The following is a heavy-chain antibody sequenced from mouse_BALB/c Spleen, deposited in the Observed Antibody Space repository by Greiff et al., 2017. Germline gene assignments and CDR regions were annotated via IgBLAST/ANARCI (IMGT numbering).Heavy chain of an antibody. V-gene: IGHV5-17*02. J-gene: IGHJ2*01. CDR3: ARENYYGSSPLFDY. D-gene: IGHD1-1*01. Sequence: DVMLVESGGGLVQPGGSRKLSCAASGFTFSSFGMHWVRQAPEKGLEWVAYISSGSSTIYYADTVKGRFTISRDNPKNTLFLQMTSLRSEDTAMYYCARENYYGSSPLFDYWGQGTTLTVSS. CDR1: GFTFSSFG. CDR2: ISSGSSTI.